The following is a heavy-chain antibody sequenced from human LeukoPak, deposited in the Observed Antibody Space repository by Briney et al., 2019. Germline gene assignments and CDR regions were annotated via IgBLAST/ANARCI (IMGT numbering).Heavy chain of an antibody. Sequence: PGRSLRLSCAAPGFTLSSYSMHWVRQAPGKGLEWVAAISYDGSNKYYADSMKGRFTISRDNSKNTLYLQRNSLRAEDTGVYYCARSGDYAFDYWGQGTLVTVSS. D-gene: IGHD4-17*01. J-gene: IGHJ4*02. CDR3: ARSGDYAFDY. V-gene: IGHV3-30*04. CDR2: ISYDGSNK. CDR1: GFTLSSYS.